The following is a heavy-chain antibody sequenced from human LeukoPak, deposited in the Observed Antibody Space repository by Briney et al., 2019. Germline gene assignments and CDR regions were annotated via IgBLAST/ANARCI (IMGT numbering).Heavy chain of an antibody. J-gene: IGHJ5*02. V-gene: IGHV1-18*01. CDR1: GYTFSRYG. Sequence: ASVKVSCKASGYTFSRYGISWVRQAPGQGLEWMGWISAYNGNTNYAQKLQGRVTMTTDTSTSTAYMELRSLRSDDTAVYYCARDPSYCSSTSCSIVRFDPWGQGTLVTVSS. CDR2: ISAYNGNT. D-gene: IGHD2-2*01. CDR3: ARDPSYCSSTSCSIVRFDP.